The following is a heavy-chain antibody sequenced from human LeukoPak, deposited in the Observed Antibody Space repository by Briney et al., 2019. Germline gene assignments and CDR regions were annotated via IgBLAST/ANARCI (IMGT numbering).Heavy chain of an antibody. CDR1: GGSISSYY. Sequence: PSETLSLTCAVSGGSISSYYWSWIRQPPAKGLEWIGYIYYIGSTNYNPSLKSRVTISEDTSKNQFSLKLSSVTAADKAVYYGAKARWFVPHFDYWGQGSLVTVSS. CDR3: AKARWFVPHFDY. J-gene: IGHJ4*02. D-gene: IGHD3-10*01. CDR2: IYYIGST. V-gene: IGHV4-59*12.